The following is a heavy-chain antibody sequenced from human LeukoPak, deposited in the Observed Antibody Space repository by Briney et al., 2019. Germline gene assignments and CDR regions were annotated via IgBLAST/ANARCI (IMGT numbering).Heavy chain of an antibody. CDR1: GYTFTGYY. D-gene: IGHD3-22*01. J-gene: IGHJ4*02. CDR2: INPNSGGT. CDR3: ARGTYYYDSSGYYFYFDY. V-gene: IGHV1-2*06. Sequence: GASVKVSCKVSGYTFTGYYMHWVRQAPGQGLEWMGRINPNSGGTNYAQKFQGRVTMTRDTSISTAYMELSRLRSDDTAVYYCARGTYYYDSSGYYFYFDYWGQGTLVTVSS.